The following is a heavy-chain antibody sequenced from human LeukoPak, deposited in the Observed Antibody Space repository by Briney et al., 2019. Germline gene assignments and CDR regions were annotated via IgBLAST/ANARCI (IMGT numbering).Heavy chain of an antibody. CDR2: IIPIFGTA. D-gene: IGHD2-2*01. CDR3: ARSPDCSSTSCYSVGYYCYCMDV. CDR1: GGTFSSYA. Sequence: ASVKVSCKASGGTFSSYAISWVRQALGQGLEWMGGIIPIFGTANYAQKFQGRVTITADESTSTAYMELSSLRSEDTAVYYCARSPDCSSTSCYSVGYYCYCMDVWGKGTTVTVPS. J-gene: IGHJ6*03. V-gene: IGHV1-69*13.